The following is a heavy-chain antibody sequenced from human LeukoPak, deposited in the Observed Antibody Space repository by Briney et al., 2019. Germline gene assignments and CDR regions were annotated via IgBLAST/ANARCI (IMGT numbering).Heavy chain of an antibody. J-gene: IGHJ4*02. CDR3: ARAVAAAALFDY. V-gene: IGHV3-53*01. Sequence: GGSLRLSCAASGFTVSSNYMSWVRQAPGKGLEWVSVIYSGGSTYYAESVKGRFTISRDNSKNTLYLQMNSLRAEDTAVYYCARAVAAAALFDYWGQGTLVTVSS. CDR2: IYSGGST. D-gene: IGHD6-13*01. CDR1: GFTVSSNY.